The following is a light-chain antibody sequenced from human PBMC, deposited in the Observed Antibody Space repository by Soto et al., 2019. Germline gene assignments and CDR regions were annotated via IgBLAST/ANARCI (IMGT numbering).Light chain of an antibody. V-gene: IGLV2-14*01. CDR2: DVS. Sequence: QSALTQPASVSGSPGQSITISCTGTSSDVGGYNYVSWYQQHPGKAPKLMIYDVSNRPSGVPNRFSGSKSGNTASLTISGLQAEDEADYSRSSYPSSRTYVFGTGTKLTVL. CDR3: SSYPSSRTYV. J-gene: IGLJ1*01. CDR1: SSDVGGYNY.